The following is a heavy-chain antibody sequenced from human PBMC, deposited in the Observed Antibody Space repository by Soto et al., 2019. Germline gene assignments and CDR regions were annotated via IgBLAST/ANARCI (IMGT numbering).Heavy chain of an antibody. CDR3: AKNRGAGDYTNWSFAV. CDR1: GFMVSCCD. J-gene: IGHJ2*01. D-gene: IGHD2-2*02. Sequence: EVQRSDSGGGLVQPGGSLRLSCAASGFMVSCCDMSWVRQAPGKGLEWVSTIHGDGDYSHYTDSVEGRFTISRDNSRNPLYLQMDSLRADDTATYYCAKNRGAGDYTNWSFAVWGRGSLVAVSS. CDR2: IHGDGDYS. V-gene: IGHV3-23*01.